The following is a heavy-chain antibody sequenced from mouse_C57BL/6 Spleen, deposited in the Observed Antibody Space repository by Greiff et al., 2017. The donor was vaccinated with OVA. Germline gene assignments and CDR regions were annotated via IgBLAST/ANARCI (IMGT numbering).Heavy chain of an antibody. V-gene: IGHV1-82*01. CDR1: GYAFSSSW. D-gene: IGHD2-12*01. CDR3: AREGAYYSLDY. CDR2: IYPGDGDT. Sequence: VQGVESGPELVKPGASVKISCKASGYAFSSSWMNWVKQRPGKGLEWIGRIYPGDGDTNYNGKFKGKATLTADKSSSTAYMQLSSLTSEDSAVYCWAREGAYYSLDYWGQGTTLTVSS. J-gene: IGHJ2*01.